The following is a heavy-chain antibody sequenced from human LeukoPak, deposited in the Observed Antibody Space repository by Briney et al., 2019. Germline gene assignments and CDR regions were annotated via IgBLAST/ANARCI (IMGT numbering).Heavy chain of an antibody. D-gene: IGHD3-22*01. J-gene: IGHJ1*01. V-gene: IGHV1-69*13. Sequence: ASVKVSCKASGGTFSSYAISWVRQAPGQGLGWMGGIIPIFGTANYAQKFQGRVTITADESTSTAYMELSSLRSEDTAVYYCARSQSYYYDSSGGSEYFQHWGQGTLVTVSS. CDR3: ARSQSYYYDSSGGSEYFQH. CDR1: GGTFSSYA. CDR2: IIPIFGTA.